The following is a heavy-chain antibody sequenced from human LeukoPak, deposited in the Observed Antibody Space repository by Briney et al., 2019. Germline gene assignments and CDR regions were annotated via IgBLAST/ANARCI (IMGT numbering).Heavy chain of an antibody. J-gene: IGHJ3*02. Sequence: SGTLSLTCAVSGGSNSSSNWWSWVRQPPGKGLEWIGEIYHSGSTNYNPSLKSRVTISVDKSKNQFSLKLSSVTAADTAVYYCARRRYFDWLLSAFDIWGQGTMVTVSS. CDR2: IYHSGST. CDR1: GGSNSSSNW. V-gene: IGHV4-4*02. D-gene: IGHD3-9*01. CDR3: ARRRYFDWLLSAFDI.